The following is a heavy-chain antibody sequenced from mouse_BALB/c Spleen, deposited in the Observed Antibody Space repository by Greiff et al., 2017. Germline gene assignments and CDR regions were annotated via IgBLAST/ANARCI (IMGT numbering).Heavy chain of an antibody. V-gene: IGHV14-3*02. D-gene: IGHD1-1*01. J-gene: IGHJ2*01. Sequence: EVKLQESGAELVKPGASVKLSCTASGFNIKDTYMHWVKQRPEQGLEWIGRIDPANGNTKYDPKFQGKATITADTSSNTAYLQLSSLTSEDTAVYYCASSSYVFDYWGQGTTLTVAA. CDR3: ASSSYVFDY. CDR2: IDPANGNT. CDR1: GFNIKDTY.